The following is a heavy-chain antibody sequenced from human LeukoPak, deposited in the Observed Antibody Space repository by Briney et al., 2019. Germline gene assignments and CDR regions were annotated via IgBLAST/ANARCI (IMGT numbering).Heavy chain of an antibody. CDR1: GASISSSSYS. D-gene: IGHD6-19*01. CDR3: ARSESSGWRDWFDP. J-gene: IGHJ5*02. Sequence: SETLSLTCTVSGASISSSSYSLGWIRQPPGKGLEWIGSFYYSGSTYYNPSLKSRVTISVDTSKNQFSLTLSPVTAADTAVYYCARSESSGWRDWFDPWGQGTLVTVSS. CDR2: FYYSGST. V-gene: IGHV4-39*07.